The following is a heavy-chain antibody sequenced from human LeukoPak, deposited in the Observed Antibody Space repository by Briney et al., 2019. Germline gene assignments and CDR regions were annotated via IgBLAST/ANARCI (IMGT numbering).Heavy chain of an antibody. Sequence: PSETLSLTCTVSGGSISNYYWSWIRQPPGKGLEWIGYAHYSGSTNYNPSLESRVTISVDTSKNQFSLKLSSVTAADTAVYFCARDLSGSYYHDWGQGTLVTVSS. CDR3: ARDLSGSYYHD. D-gene: IGHD1-26*01. V-gene: IGHV4-59*01. J-gene: IGHJ4*02. CDR1: GGSISNYY. CDR2: AHYSGST.